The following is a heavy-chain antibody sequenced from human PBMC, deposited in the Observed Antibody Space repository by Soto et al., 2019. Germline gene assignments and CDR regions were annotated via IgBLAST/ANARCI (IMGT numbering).Heavy chain of an antibody. Sequence: ASVKVSCKASGYTFTSYGISWVRQAPGQGLEWMGWISAYNGNTNYAQKLQGRVTMTTDTSTSTAYMELRSLRSDDTAVYYCARDRFLEWLLYRYAYYYVMDVWGPGTTATVSS. CDR1: GYTFTSYG. D-gene: IGHD3-3*01. V-gene: IGHV1-18*01. CDR3: ARDRFLEWLLYRYAYYYVMDV. CDR2: ISAYNGNT. J-gene: IGHJ6*02.